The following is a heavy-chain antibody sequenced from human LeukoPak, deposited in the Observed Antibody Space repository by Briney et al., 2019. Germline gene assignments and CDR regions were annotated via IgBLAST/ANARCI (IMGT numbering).Heavy chain of an antibody. CDR1: GFTFSSYS. CDR2: ISYDGSNK. D-gene: IGHD1-26*01. Sequence: GRSLRLSCAASGFTFSSYSMHWVRQAPAKGLEWVAVISYDGSNKYYADSVKGRFTISRDNSKNTPYLQMNSLRAEDTAVYYCARDKMGATFDYWGQGTLVTVSS. CDR3: ARDKMGATFDY. J-gene: IGHJ4*02. V-gene: IGHV3-30-3*01.